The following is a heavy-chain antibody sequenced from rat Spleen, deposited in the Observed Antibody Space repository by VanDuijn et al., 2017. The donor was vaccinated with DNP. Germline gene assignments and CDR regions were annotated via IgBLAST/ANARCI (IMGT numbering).Heavy chain of an antibody. CDR1: GFSLTSYT. D-gene: IGHD1-9*01. CDR2: MSSGGST. CDR3: ARSHTTGLTWFAY. J-gene: IGHJ3*01. V-gene: IGHV2-6*01. Sequence: QVQLKESGPGLVQPSQTLSLTCTVSGFSLTSYTVSWVRQPPGKGLEWIATMSSGGSTYYNSVLKSRLSINRDTSEGQVFLKMNSLQTEDTAMYFCARSHTTGLTWFAYWGQGTLVTVSS.